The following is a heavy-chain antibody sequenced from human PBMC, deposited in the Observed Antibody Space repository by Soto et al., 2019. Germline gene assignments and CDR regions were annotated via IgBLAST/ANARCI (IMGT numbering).Heavy chain of an antibody. V-gene: IGHV3-23*01. CDR1: GFTFSTYA. J-gene: IGHJ4*02. CDR3: TKHLSNGSPDY. Sequence: GGSLRLSCAASGFTFSTYAMSWVRQAPGKGLEWVSLISGSGGGTYYADSVKGRFTISRDNAKNTLYLQMNSLRAEDTAVFYCTKHLSNGSPDYWGQGTLVTVSS. D-gene: IGHD2-8*01. CDR2: ISGSGGGT.